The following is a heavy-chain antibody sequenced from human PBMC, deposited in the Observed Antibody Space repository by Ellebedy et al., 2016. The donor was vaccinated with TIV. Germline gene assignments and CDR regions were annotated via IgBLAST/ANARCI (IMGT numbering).Heavy chain of an antibody. CDR3: AGGSGYDVIDY. CDR2: INSDGSST. Sequence: GESLKISXAASGFTFSSYWMHWVRQAPGKGLVWVSRINSDGSSTSYADSVKGRFTISRDNAKNTLYLQMNSLRAEDTAVYYCAGGSGYDVIDYWGQGTLVTVSS. D-gene: IGHD5-12*01. V-gene: IGHV3-74*01. CDR1: GFTFSSYW. J-gene: IGHJ4*02.